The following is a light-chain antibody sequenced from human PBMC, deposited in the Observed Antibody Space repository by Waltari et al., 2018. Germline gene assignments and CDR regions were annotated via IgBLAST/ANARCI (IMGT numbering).Light chain of an antibody. V-gene: IGLV3-1*01. CDR2: QDG. CDR3: QAWDRTTAV. Sequence: SYELSQPPSESVSPGQTAVISCSGEELGNNFVWWYQQKPGQSPVLVLYQDGKRPSGIPERFSGSNAGTRATLIIVGTQPMDEADYYCQAWDRTTAVFGGGTKLTVL. J-gene: IGLJ2*01. CDR1: ELGNNF.